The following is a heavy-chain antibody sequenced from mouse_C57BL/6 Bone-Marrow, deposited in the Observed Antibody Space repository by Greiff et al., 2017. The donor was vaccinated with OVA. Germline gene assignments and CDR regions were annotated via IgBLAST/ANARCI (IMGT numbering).Heavy chain of an antibody. V-gene: IGHV1-18*01. J-gene: IGHJ2*01. CDR2: INPNNGGT. Sequence: VQLQQSGPELVKPGASVKIPCKASGYTFTDYYMDWVKQSHGKSLEWIGDINPNNGGTIYNQKFKGKATLTVDKSSSTAYMELRSLTSEDTAVYYDARWGDSSYEDFDYWGQGTTLTVSS. D-gene: IGHD1-1*01. CDR1: GYTFTDYY. CDR3: ARWGDSSYEDFDY.